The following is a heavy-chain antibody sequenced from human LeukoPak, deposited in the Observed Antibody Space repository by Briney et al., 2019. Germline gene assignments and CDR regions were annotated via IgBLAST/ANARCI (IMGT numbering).Heavy chain of an antibody. CDR3: AKEGGWLYGSPDY. V-gene: IGHV3-23*01. J-gene: IGHJ4*02. CDR1: GFAFSNFG. CDR2: ISGSGGSP. Sequence: GGSLRLTCEASGFAFSNFGVTWVRQAPGKGLEWVSSISGSGGSPYYADSVKGRFTISRDNSKNTLYLQMNSLRVEDTAVYYCAKEGGWLYGSPDYWGQGTLVTASS. D-gene: IGHD6-19*01.